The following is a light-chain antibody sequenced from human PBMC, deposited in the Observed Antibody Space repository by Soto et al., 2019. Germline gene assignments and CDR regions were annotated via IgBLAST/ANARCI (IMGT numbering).Light chain of an antibody. V-gene: IGKV3-20*01. CDR2: GAS. J-gene: IGKJ1*01. Sequence: VMLLSPPPLSVTLEEKTTPSCRSGQSVSSSYLAWYQQKPGQAPRLLIYGASSRATGIPDRFTGSGSGTDFTLTISRLEPEDFAVYYCQQYGSSRQTSGQRTKVDI. CDR1: QSVSSSY. CDR3: QQYGSSRQT.